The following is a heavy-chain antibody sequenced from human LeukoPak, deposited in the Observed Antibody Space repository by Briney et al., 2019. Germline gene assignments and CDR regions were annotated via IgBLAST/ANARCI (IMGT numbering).Heavy chain of an antibody. D-gene: IGHD6-6*01. J-gene: IGHJ4*02. CDR1: VDSVSSNSAA. V-gene: IGHV6-1*01. Sequence: SQTLSLTCAISVDSVSSNSAAWNWIRQSPSRGLEWLVTTYYRSKWYNDYAVSVKSRITINPDTSKNQFSLQLNSVTPEDTAVYYCTRELRHRSSSLYFDYWGQGTLVTVSS. CDR2: TYYRSKWYN. CDR3: TRELRHRSSSLYFDY.